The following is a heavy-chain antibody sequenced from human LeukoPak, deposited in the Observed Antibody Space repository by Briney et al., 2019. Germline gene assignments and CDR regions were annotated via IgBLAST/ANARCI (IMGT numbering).Heavy chain of an antibody. V-gene: IGHV1-8*01. CDR1: VYTFTSYY. Sequence: ASVKVSRKASVYTFTSYYINWVRQATGQGLEWMGLMNPNSGKTGYAQKFQGRVTMTRNTSISTAYMELSSLRSEDTAVYYCARAVYSSSWYHPFASEVDYWGQGTLVTVSS. CDR2: MNPNSGKT. CDR3: ARAVYSSSWYHPFASEVDY. D-gene: IGHD6-13*01. J-gene: IGHJ4*02.